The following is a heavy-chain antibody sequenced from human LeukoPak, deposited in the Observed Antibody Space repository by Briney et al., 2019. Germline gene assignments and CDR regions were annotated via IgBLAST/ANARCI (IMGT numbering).Heavy chain of an antibody. CDR1: GYTFTDYY. Sequence: GASVKVSCKASGYTFTDYYLHWVRQAPGQGFEWMGWINPNSGDTNYAQKFQGRVTMTRDTSISTAHMEMSRLRSDDTAVYYCARANFFYCSSTTCLFDYWGQGTLVTVSS. J-gene: IGHJ4*02. CDR3: ARANFFYCSSTTCLFDY. V-gene: IGHV1-2*02. D-gene: IGHD2-2*01. CDR2: INPNSGDT.